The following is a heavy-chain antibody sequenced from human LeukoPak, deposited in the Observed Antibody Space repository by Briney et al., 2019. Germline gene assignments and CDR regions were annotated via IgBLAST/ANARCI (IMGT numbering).Heavy chain of an antibody. CDR3: ATGRFQGYFQF. J-gene: IGHJ1*01. CDR1: GFTLSDSF. CDR2: MSSTGNTI. V-gene: IGHV3-11*01. Sequence: GGSLRLSCVVSGFTLSDSFMNWVRQAPGKGPEWIAYMSSTGNTIHYAGSVTGRFTISRDTAKNSFYLQMNRLRVEDTALYYCATGRFQGYFQFWGQGTLVTVPS.